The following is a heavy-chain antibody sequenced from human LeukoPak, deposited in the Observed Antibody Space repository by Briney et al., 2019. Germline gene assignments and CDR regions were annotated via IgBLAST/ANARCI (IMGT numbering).Heavy chain of an antibody. V-gene: IGHV1-46*01. Sequence: GASVKVSFKASGYTFTSSYMHWVRQAPGQGLEWMGRINPSGGSTSCAQKFQGRVTMTRDTSTSTVYMELSSLISGDTAMYYCARWGGGLDDWGQGTLVTASS. CDR3: ARWGGGLDD. J-gene: IGHJ4*02. CDR2: INPSGGST. CDR1: GYTFTSSY. D-gene: IGHD3-16*01.